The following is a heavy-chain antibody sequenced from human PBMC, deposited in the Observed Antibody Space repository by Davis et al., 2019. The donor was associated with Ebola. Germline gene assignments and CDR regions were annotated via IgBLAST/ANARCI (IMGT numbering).Heavy chain of an antibody. J-gene: IGHJ4*02. CDR2: ICGSGDST. Sequence: PGGSLRLSCAASDFTFSSYAMSWVRQAPGKGLEWVSSICGSGDSTYYADSVKGRFTISRDNVQNTLYFQMNSLRADDTAVYYCAKVSFRFWDIWGQGVLVTVSS. CDR3: AKVSFRFWDI. D-gene: IGHD3-16*01. V-gene: IGHV3-23*01. CDR1: DFTFSSYA.